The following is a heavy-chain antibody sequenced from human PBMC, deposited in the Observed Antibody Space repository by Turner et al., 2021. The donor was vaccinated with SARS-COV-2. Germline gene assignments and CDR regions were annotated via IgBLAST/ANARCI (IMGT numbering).Heavy chain of an antibody. CDR3: AREPTALTQGY. CDR1: GLTFRTDW. CDR2: INQDQSAK. D-gene: IGHD7-27*01. Sequence: EVQVMESGGGLVQPGWSLRLSCDASGLTFRTDWVIWVRQAPGKGLEWVTNINQDQSAKNYVDSVKGRFTNSREDAKNSLYRQMNSPGVEDTAMDYCAREPTALTQGYWGQGTLVTVSS. J-gene: IGHJ4*02. V-gene: IGHV3-7*01.